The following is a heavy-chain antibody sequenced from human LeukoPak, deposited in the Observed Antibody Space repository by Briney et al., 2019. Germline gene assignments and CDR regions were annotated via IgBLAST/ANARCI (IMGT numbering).Heavy chain of an antibody. CDR2: IYSSGNT. J-gene: IGHJ5*02. CDR1: GGSISATNYY. CDR3: ARHSGLRSPFDP. V-gene: IGHV4-39*01. Sequence: PSETLSLSCTVSGGSISATNYYWGWIRQPPGRDLEWIGSIYSSGNTYYNPSLESRVTISVDTSKNQLSLKLTSATAADTSVYYCARHSGLRSPFDPWGQGTLVTVSS. D-gene: IGHD3-3*01.